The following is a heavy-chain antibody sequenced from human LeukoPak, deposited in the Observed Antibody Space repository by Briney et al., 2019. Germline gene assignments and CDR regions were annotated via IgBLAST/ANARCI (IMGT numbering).Heavy chain of an antibody. CDR1: EFSFSDST. CDR2: MKEDGSDE. CDR3: VVGGAGGGYFPN. Sequence: GGSLRLSCVASEFSFSDSTMSWVHQAAGKGLEWVAKMKEDGSDEKYVDSVKGRFTISRDNAKNSLYLQMSSLRPEDTAVYFCVVGGAGGGYFPNWGQGSLVIVSS. J-gene: IGHJ1*01. D-gene: IGHD3-16*01. V-gene: IGHV3-7*01.